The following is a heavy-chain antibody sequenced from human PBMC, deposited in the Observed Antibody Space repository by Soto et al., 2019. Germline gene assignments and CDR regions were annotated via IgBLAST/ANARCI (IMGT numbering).Heavy chain of an antibody. CDR1: GLTFSSYA. V-gene: IGHV3-23*01. CDR2: ISGSGGNK. J-gene: IGHJ4*02. Sequence: GGSLRLSCAASGLTFSSYAMSWVRQAPGKGLEWVSAISGSGGNKYYAESVKGRFTSSGYKAKNTLYLQMNSLRAEDTAVYFCAKNRGYSYGPGDYWGQGTLVTVSS. CDR3: AKNRGYSYGPGDY. D-gene: IGHD5-18*01.